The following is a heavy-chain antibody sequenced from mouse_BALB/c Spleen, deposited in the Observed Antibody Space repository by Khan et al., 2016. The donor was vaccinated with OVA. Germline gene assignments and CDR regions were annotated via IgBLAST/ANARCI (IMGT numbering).Heavy chain of an antibody. J-gene: IGHJ3*01. CDR2: IYPGNVNT. D-gene: IGHD2-1*01. CDR1: GYTFTSYY. Sequence: QVQLKESGPELVKPGASVRISCKASGYTFTSYYIHWVKQRPGQGLEWIGWIYPGNVNTKYNEKFKGKATLTADKSSSTAYMQLSSLTSEDSAVYYCAREGYYDSYRAWFAYWGQGTLVTVSA. V-gene: IGHV1S56*01. CDR3: AREGYYDSYRAWFAY.